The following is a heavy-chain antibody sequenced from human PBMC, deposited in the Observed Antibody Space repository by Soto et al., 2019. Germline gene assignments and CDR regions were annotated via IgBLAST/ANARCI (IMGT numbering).Heavy chain of an antibody. Sequence: EVQLVESGGGLVQPGGYLRLSCAASGFTFSSYWMHWVRQAPGKGLVWVSRINSDGSSTSYADSVKGRFTISRDNAKNTLYLQMSRLRAEDTAVYYCVRTSLVVAAATREDYWGQGTLVTVSS. CDR1: GFTFSSYW. D-gene: IGHD2-15*01. J-gene: IGHJ4*02. CDR3: VRTSLVVAAATREDY. V-gene: IGHV3-74*01. CDR2: INSDGSST.